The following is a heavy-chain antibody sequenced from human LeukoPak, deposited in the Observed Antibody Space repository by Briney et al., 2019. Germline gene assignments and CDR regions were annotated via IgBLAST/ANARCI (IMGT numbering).Heavy chain of an antibody. Sequence: GGSLRLSCAASGFTFSSYSMNWVRQAPGKGLEWVSSISSSSSYIYYADSVKGRFTISRDNARNSLYLQMNSLRAEDTAVYYCARNGAPVVTAITPYYYYMDVWGKGTTVTVSS. CDR2: ISSSSSYI. D-gene: IGHD2-21*02. CDR1: GFTFSSYS. CDR3: ARNGAPVVTAITPYYYYMDV. V-gene: IGHV3-21*01. J-gene: IGHJ6*03.